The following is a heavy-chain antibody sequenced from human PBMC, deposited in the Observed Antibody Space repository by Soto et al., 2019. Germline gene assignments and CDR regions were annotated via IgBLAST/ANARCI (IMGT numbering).Heavy chain of an antibody. CDR2: INPSGPST. CDR3: ARESFPTYYYYGMDV. Sequence: ASVKVSCKASGYTFTNSYMQWVRQAPGQGLEWMGIINPSGPSTSYAEEFQGRVTMTRDTSTGTFYMELSSLTSDDTAVYYCARESFPTYYYYGMDVWGQGTTVTVSS. J-gene: IGHJ6*02. D-gene: IGHD2-21*01. CDR1: GYTFTNSY. V-gene: IGHV1-46*01.